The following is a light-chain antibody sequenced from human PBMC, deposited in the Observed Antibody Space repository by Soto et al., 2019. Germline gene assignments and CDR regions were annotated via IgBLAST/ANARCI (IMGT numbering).Light chain of an antibody. CDR1: QSVNSN. J-gene: IGKJ1*01. CDR3: QQYFNWWT. Sequence: VMTQSPATLSVSVGERATLSCRASQSVNSNLAWYQQKPGQAPRLLVYGASTRATGIPARFSGSGSGTEFTLTINSLQSEDFAIYYCQQYFNWWTFGQGTKVDIK. CDR2: GAS. V-gene: IGKV3-15*01.